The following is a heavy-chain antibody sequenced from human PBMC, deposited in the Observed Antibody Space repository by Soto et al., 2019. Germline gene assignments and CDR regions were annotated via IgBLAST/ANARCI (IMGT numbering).Heavy chain of an antibody. CDR3: ARVYSGSYSDS. CDR1: GGSMRSNNW. CDR2: IFYSGST. Sequence: SETLSLTCAVSGGSMRSNNWWSWVRQPPGKGLEWIGEIFYSGSTYYNPSLKTRVTISVDKSKNQFSLKLSSVTAADTAVYYSARVYSGSYSDSWGQGTLVTVSS. V-gene: IGHV4-4*02. D-gene: IGHD1-26*01. J-gene: IGHJ4*02.